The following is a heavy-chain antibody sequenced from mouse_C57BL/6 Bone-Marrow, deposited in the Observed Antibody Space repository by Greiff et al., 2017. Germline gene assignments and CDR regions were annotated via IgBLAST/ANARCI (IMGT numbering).Heavy chain of an antibody. V-gene: IGHV1-81*01. J-gene: IGHJ3*01. Sequence: VKLVESGAELARPGASVKLSCKASGYTFTSYGISWVKQRTGQGLEWIGEIYPRSGNTYYNEKFKGQATLTADKSSSTAYMELRSLTSEDSAVYFCAREDYGSPLAYWGQGTLVTVSA. CDR3: AREDYGSPLAY. CDR2: IYPRSGNT. D-gene: IGHD1-1*01. CDR1: GYTFTSYG.